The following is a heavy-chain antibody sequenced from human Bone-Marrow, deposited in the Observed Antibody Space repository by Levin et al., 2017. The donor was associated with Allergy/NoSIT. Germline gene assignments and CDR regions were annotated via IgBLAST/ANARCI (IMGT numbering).Heavy chain of an antibody. Sequence: SCAASGFTFSRYAMAWVRQAPGQGLEWVSGMSGSGGRTVYADSVKGRFTISSDNSKNIMYLQMNSLRVEDTALYYCAREDNWNYDYWGQGTLVTVSS. CDR3: AREDNWNYDY. V-gene: IGHV3-23*01. D-gene: IGHD1-7*01. J-gene: IGHJ4*02. CDR1: GFTFSRYA. CDR2: MSGSGGRT.